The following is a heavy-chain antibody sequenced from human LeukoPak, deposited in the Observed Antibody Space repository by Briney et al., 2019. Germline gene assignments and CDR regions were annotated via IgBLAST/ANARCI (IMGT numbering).Heavy chain of an antibody. V-gene: IGHV1-46*01. CDR2: INPSGGST. D-gene: IGHD3-22*01. Sequence: ASVKVSCKASGYTLTSYYMHWVRQAPGQGLEWMGIINPSGGSTSYAQKFQGRVSMTRDMSTSTVYMELSSLRSEDTAVYYCAREHHDSSGYHYYFDYWGQGTLVTVSS. J-gene: IGHJ4*02. CDR3: AREHHDSSGYHYYFDY. CDR1: GYTLTSYY.